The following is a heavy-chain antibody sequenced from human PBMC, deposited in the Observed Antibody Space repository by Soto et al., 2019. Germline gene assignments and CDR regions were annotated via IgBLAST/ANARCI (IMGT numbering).Heavy chain of an antibody. CDR1: GFTFSSYG. CDR3: AKEDFGYCSGGSCYPPRYGMDV. D-gene: IGHD2-15*01. J-gene: IGHJ6*02. Sequence: LRLSCAASGFTFSSYGMHWVRQAPGKGLEWVAVISYDGSNKYYADSVKGRFTISRDNSKNTLYLQMNSLRAEDTAVYYCAKEDFGYCSGGSCYPPRYGMDVWGQGTTVTVSS. CDR2: ISYDGSNK. V-gene: IGHV3-30*18.